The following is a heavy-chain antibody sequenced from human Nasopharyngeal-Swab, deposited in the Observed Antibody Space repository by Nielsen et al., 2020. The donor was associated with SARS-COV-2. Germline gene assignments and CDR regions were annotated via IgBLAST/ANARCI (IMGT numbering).Heavy chain of an antibody. Sequence: ASVKVSCKASGGTFSSYAISWVRQAPGQGLEWMGRINPNSGGTNYAQKFQGRVTMTRDTSISTAYMELSRLRSDDTAVYYCASRYPHGSGRTWGQGTLVTVSS. CDR3: ASRYPHGSGRT. J-gene: IGHJ5*02. D-gene: IGHD3-10*01. V-gene: IGHV1-2*06. CDR2: INPNSGGT. CDR1: GGTFSSYA.